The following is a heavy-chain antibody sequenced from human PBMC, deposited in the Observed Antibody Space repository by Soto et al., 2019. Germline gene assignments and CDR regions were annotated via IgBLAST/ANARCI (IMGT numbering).Heavy chain of an antibody. CDR1: GYTFTSYA. D-gene: IGHD1-26*01. V-gene: IGHV1-3*01. CDR2: INAGNGNT. J-gene: IGHJ4*02. Sequence: ASVKVSCKASGYTFTSYAMHWVRQAPGQRLEWMGWINAGNGNTKYSQKFQGRVTITRDTSASTAYMELSSLRSEDTAVYYCARDYGSYYYFDYWGQVTLVTVSS. CDR3: ARDYGSYYYFDY.